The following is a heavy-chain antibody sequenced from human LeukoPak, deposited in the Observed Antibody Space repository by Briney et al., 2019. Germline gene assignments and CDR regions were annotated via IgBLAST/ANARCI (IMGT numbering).Heavy chain of an antibody. Sequence: ASVKVSCKASGYTFTDYYMQWVRQAPGQGLEWMGWINPNSGGTNYAQKFQGRVTMTRDTSTSTANMELSRLRSDDTAVYYCARVLKRSTTVTIYYFDYWGQGTLVTVSS. CDR2: INPNSGGT. CDR1: GYTFTDYY. CDR3: ARVLKRSTTVTIYYFDY. D-gene: IGHD4-17*01. V-gene: IGHV1-2*02. J-gene: IGHJ4*02.